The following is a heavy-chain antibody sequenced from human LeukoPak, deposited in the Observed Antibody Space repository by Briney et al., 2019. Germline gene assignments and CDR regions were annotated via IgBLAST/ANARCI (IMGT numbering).Heavy chain of an antibody. CDR3: AKASTRWAGANWFDP. CDR1: GFTFSGYA. CDR2: ISGSGSST. Sequence: TGGCLRLSCAASGFTFSGYAMSWARQAPGKGLQWVSLISGSGSSTNYADSVKGRFSVSRDNSKNTLYLQMNSLRSDHTAVYYCAKASTRWAGANWFDPWGQGTLVTVTS. J-gene: IGHJ5*02. V-gene: IGHV3-23*01. D-gene: IGHD4-23*01.